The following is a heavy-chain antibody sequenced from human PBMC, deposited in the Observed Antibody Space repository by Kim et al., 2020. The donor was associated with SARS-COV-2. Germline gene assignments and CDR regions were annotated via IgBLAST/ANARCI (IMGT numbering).Heavy chain of an antibody. Sequence: GESLRLSCAASGFTFSSYGMSWVRQAPGKGLEWVSVISGSGGSTNYADSVKGRFTISRDNSKNTLYLQMNSLRTKDTAVYYCAKWIVGATLDYWGQGTLVTVSS. CDR1: GFTFSSYG. D-gene: IGHD1-26*01. V-gene: IGHV3-23*01. CDR2: ISGSGGST. J-gene: IGHJ4*02. CDR3: AKWIVGATLDY.